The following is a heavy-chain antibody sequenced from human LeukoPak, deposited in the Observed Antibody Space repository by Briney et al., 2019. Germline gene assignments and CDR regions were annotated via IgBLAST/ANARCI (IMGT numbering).Heavy chain of an antibody. CDR1: GGSISSYY. J-gene: IGHJ4*02. CDR2: IYTSGST. CDR3: ASSYFGYTFDY. D-gene: IGHD3-10*01. V-gene: IGHV4-4*09. Sequence: KPSETLSLTCTVSGGSISSYYWSWIRQPPGKGLEWIGYIYTSGSTNYNPSLKSRVTISVDTSKNQFSLKLSSVTAADTAVYYCASSYFGYTFDYWGQGTLVTVSS.